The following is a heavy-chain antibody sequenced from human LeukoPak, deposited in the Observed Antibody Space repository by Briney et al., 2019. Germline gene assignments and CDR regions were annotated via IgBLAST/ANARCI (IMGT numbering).Heavy chain of an antibody. CDR3: ARGRMAGTYVFDY. CDR1: GGTFSSYG. D-gene: IGHD6-19*01. CDR2: IIPIFGTA. J-gene: IGHJ4*02. V-gene: IGHV1-69*13. Sequence: ASVKVSCKASGGTFSSYGISWVRQAPGQGLEWMGGIIPIFGTANYAQKFQGRVTITADESTSTAYMELTSLRSEDTAVYYCARGRMAGTYVFDYWGQGTLVTVSS.